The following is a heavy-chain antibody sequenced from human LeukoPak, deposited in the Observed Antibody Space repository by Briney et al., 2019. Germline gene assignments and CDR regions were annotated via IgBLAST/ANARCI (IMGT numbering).Heavy chain of an antibody. J-gene: IGHJ4*02. CDR3: ARAVGDVGYCSSTSCLGVDY. Sequence: ASVKVSCKASGYTFTSYAMHWVRQAPGQRLEWMGWINAGNGNTKYSQKFQGRVTITRDTSASTAYMELSSLRSEDTAVYYCARAVGDVGYCSSTSCLGVDYWGQGTLVTVSS. CDR2: INAGNGNT. CDR1: GYTFTSYA. D-gene: IGHD2-2*03. V-gene: IGHV1-3*01.